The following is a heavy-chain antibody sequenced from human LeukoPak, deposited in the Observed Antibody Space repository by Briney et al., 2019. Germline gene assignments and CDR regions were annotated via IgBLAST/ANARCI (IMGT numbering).Heavy chain of an antibody. Sequence: ASVKVSCKASGGTFSSYAISWVRQAPGQGLEWMGGIIPIFGTANYAQKFQGRVTITADESTSTAYMELSSLRSEDTAVYYCARYTVVVPAAYSDAFDIWGQGTMVTVSS. CDR3: ARYTVVVPAAYSDAFDI. D-gene: IGHD2-2*01. CDR1: GGTFSSYA. J-gene: IGHJ3*02. V-gene: IGHV1-69*01. CDR2: IIPIFGTA.